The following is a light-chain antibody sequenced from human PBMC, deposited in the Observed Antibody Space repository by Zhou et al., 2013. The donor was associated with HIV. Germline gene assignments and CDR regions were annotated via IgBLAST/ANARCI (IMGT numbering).Light chain of an antibody. CDR3: QQSYSTPLT. J-gene: IGKJ4*01. V-gene: IGKV1-39*01. CDR2: GAT. Sequence: DIQMTQSPSSLSASVGDRVTITCRASQSISTYLNWYQQKPGKAPKLLIYGATSLQRGVPSRFSGSGSGTDFTLTISSLQPVDFATYFCQQSYSTPLTFGGGTRVEDQT. CDR1: QSISTY.